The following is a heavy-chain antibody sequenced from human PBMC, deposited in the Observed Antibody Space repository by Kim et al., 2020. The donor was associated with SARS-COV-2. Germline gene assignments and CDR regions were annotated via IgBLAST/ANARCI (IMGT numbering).Heavy chain of an antibody. CDR3: ARDRGKNYADY. V-gene: IGHV4-59*01. CDR2: T. Sequence: TNYNPSLKSRVTISVDTSKNQFSLKLSSVTAADTAVYYCARDRGKNYADYWGQGTLVTVSS. J-gene: IGHJ4*02. D-gene: IGHD3-16*01.